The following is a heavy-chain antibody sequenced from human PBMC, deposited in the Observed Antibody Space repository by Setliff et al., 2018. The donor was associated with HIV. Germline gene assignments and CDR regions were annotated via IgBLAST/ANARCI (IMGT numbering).Heavy chain of an antibody. CDR2: INPSDGST. D-gene: IGHD3-10*01. CDR3: ARVSSFNKIIREAFDI. J-gene: IGHJ3*02. Sequence: ASVKVSCKTSGYTFTSYTTHWVRQAPGQGLEWMGLINPSDGSTSYAPKFQDRVTMTRDTSTTTVYMELSSLRSDDTAVYYCARVSSFNKIIREAFDIWGQGTLVTVSS. V-gene: IGHV1-46*01. CDR1: GYTFTSYT.